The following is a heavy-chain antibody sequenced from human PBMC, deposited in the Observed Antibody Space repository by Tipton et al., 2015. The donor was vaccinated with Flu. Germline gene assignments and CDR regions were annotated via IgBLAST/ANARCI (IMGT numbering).Heavy chain of an antibody. Sequence: RSLRLSCAASGFTFSNYAMHWVRQAPGKGLEWVTLISYDGSNTYSADSVKGRFAISRDNSKNTLYLQMNSLRAEDTAVYYCARLTFYDSIHPRLDKAPLGTYDLFDIWGQGTMVTVSA. J-gene: IGHJ3*02. D-gene: IGHD3-22*01. V-gene: IGHV3-30*09. CDR1: GFTFSNYA. CDR2: ISYDGSNT. CDR3: ARLTFYDSIHPRLDKAPLGTYDLFDI.